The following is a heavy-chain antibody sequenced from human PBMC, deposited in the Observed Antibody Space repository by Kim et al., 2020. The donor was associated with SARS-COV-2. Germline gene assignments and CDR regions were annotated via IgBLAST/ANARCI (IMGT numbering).Heavy chain of an antibody. V-gene: IGHV4-34*01. D-gene: IGHD3-10*01. J-gene: IGHJ4*02. CDR2: INHSGST. Sequence: SETLSLTCAVYGGSFSGYYWSWIRQPPGKGLEWIGEINHSGSTNYNPSLKSRVTISVDTSKNQFSLKLSSVTAADTAVYYCARHGGYYGSGSHHYYVDYWGQGTLVTVSS. CDR1: GGSFSGYY. CDR3: ARHGGYYGSGSHHYYVDY.